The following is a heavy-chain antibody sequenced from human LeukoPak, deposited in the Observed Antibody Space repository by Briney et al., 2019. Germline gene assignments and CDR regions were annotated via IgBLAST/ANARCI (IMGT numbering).Heavy chain of an antibody. CDR1: GFTFSSYD. D-gene: IGHD3-16*02. V-gene: IGHV3-48*03. J-gene: IGHJ4*02. Sequence: GGSLRLSCAASGFTFSSYDVNWVRQAPGKGLEWVSYISSSGSTIYYADSVKGRFTISRDNAKNSLYLQMNSLRAEDKAVYYCARDHGYDYVWGSYRTYYFDYWGQGTLVTVS. CDR2: ISSSGSTI. CDR3: ARDHGYDYVWGSYRTYYFDY.